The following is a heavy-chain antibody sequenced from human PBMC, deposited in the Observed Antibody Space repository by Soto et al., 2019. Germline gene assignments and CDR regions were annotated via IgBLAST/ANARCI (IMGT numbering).Heavy chain of an antibody. CDR2: INSGSGNT. J-gene: IGHJ2*01. CDR1: GYTFINYG. CDR3: ARSGYSSGWYHWYFDF. V-gene: IGHV1-3*01. Sequence: QVQLVQSGAEVKKLGASVKVSCKASGYTFINYGIHWVRQAPGQRLEWMGWINSGSGNTKYSQKLQGRVTINRDTSASTAYMALSSLRSEDTAVYYCARSGYSSGWYHWYFDFWGRGTLVTVSS. D-gene: IGHD6-19*01.